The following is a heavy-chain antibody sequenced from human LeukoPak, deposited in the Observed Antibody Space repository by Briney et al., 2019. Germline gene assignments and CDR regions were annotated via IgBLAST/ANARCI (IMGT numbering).Heavy chain of an antibody. CDR2: IRYDGRNK. V-gene: IGHV3-30*02. CDR3: AKDMDHDYDDYGFDY. J-gene: IGHJ4*02. CDR1: GFTFSSYA. D-gene: IGHD4-17*01. Sequence: GGSLRLSCAAPGFTFSSYAMHWVRQAPGKGLEWVAFIRYDGRNKYYADSVKGRCTISRDNSKNTVYLQMNSLRAEDTAVYYCAKDMDHDYDDYGFDYWGQGTPVTVSS.